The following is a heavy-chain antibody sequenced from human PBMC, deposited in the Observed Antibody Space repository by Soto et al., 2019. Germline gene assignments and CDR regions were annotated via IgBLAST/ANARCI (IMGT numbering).Heavy chain of an antibody. CDR1: GDSISSSNW. V-gene: IGHV4-4*02. D-gene: IGHD5-12*01. Sequence: QVQLQESGPGLVKPSGTLSLTCAVSGDSISSSNWWNWVRQPPGMGLEWIGEIYHTGSINYSPSFTSRVTISVDNSKNQFSLRLSSVTAADTAVYFCARRGRIYSGYDSNYLDYWGQGTLVTVSS. J-gene: IGHJ4*02. CDR3: ARRGRIYSGYDSNYLDY. CDR2: IYHTGSI.